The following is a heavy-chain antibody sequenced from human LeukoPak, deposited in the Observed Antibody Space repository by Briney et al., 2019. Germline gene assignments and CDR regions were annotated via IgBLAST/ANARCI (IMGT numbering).Heavy chain of an antibody. CDR3: ARRGRYSDY. D-gene: IGHD3-16*01. J-gene: IGHJ4*02. CDR1: GFTFSNYA. V-gene: IGHV3-7*01. Sequence: GGSLRLSCAASGFTFSNYAMTWVRQAPGKGLEWVANIKEDGSEKYYVDSVKGRFTISRDNAKNSLYLQMNSLRAEDTAVYYCARRGRYSDYWGQGTLVTVSS. CDR2: IKEDGSEK.